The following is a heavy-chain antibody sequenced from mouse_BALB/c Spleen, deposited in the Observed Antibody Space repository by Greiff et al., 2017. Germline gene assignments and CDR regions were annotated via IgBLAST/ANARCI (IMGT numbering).Heavy chain of an antibody. Sequence: DVHLVESGGGLVKPGGSLKLSCAASGFTFSDYYMYWVRQTPEKRLEWVATISDGGSYTYYPDSVKGRFTITRDNAKNNLYLQMSSLKSEDTAMYYCARDGGLREYFDVWGAGTTVTVSS. V-gene: IGHV5-4*02. J-gene: IGHJ1*01. CDR1: GFTFSDYY. D-gene: IGHD2-4*01. CDR3: ARDGGLREYFDV. CDR2: ISDGGSYT.